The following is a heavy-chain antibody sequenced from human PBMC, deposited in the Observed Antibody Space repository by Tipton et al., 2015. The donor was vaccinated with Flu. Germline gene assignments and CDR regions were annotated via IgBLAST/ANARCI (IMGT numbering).Heavy chain of an antibody. CDR2: IYFRGTT. Sequence: TLSLTCTVSGGSINNTAYFWDWLRQPPGKTLEWIGRIYFRGTTQYNPSLMNRVTIYIDTSKSQFSLRLSSMTAADTAVYYCARRDYSNYVSEPKNWFDPWGQGILVTVSS. J-gene: IGHJ5*02. D-gene: IGHD4-11*01. CDR3: ARRDYSNYVSEPKNWFDP. V-gene: IGHV4-39*01. CDR1: GGSINNTAYF.